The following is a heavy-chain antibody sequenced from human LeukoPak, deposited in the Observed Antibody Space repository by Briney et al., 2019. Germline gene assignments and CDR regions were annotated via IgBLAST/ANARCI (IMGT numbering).Heavy chain of an antibody. Sequence: SETLSLTCTVSGGSISSYYWSWLRQPAGKGLEWIGRIYTSGSTNHNPSLKSRVTMSVDTSKNQFSLKLSSVTAADTAVYYCASGTTAHFDYWGQGTLVTVSS. V-gene: IGHV4-4*07. CDR1: GGSISSYY. J-gene: IGHJ4*02. D-gene: IGHD1-7*01. CDR2: IYTSGST. CDR3: ASGTTAHFDY.